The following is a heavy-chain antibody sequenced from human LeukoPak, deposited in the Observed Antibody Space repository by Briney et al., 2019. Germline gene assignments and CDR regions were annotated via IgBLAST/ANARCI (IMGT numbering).Heavy chain of an antibody. CDR2: IIPIFGTA. Sequence: GASVKVSCKASGGTFSSYAISWVRQAPGQGLEWMGGIIPIFGTANYAQKFQGRVTITADKSTSTAYMELSSLRSEDTAVYYCARDMVYGGFSVWFDPWGQGTLVTVSS. V-gene: IGHV1-69*06. D-gene: IGHD4-23*01. CDR3: ARDMVYGGFSVWFDP. CDR1: GGTFSSYA. J-gene: IGHJ5*02.